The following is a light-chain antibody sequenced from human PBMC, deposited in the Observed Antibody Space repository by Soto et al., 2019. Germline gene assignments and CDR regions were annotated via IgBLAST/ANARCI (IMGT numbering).Light chain of an antibody. CDR3: QQYRGKPFT. CDR1: QSIDSW. CDR2: DAS. Sequence: DIQMTQSPSTLSASVGDRVTIACRASQSIDSWLAWYQQKPGKAPKFLIYDASDLESGVPSRFSGSGSGTEFTLTISSLKPDDFATYDGQQYRGKPFTFGQGTKVEIK. J-gene: IGKJ2*01. V-gene: IGKV1-5*01.